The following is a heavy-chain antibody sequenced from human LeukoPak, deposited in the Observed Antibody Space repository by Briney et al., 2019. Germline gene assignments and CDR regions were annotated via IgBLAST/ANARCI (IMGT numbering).Heavy chain of an antibody. Sequence: SETLSLTCTVSGYSISSGYYWGWIRQPPGKGLEWIGSIYHGGSTYYNPSLKSRATISVDTSKNQFSLKLSSVTAADTAVYYCARGSSGYYYYYMDVWGKGTTVTVSS. CDR2: IYHGGST. CDR3: ARGSSGYYYYYMDV. J-gene: IGHJ6*03. CDR1: GYSISSGYY. V-gene: IGHV4-38-2*02. D-gene: IGHD6-13*01.